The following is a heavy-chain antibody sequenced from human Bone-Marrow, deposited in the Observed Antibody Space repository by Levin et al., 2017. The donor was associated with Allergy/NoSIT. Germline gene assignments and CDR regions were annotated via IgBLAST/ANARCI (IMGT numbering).Heavy chain of an antibody. Sequence: PGGSLRLSCAASGFTFSSYAMSWVRQAPGKGLEWVSTISGSGGSTYYADSVKGRFTISRDDSKNTLYLQMNSLRAEDTAVYYCAKGTRRRTQEYYYYYYMDVWGKGTTVTVSS. CDR1: GFTFSSYA. V-gene: IGHV3-23*01. J-gene: IGHJ6*03. CDR3: AKGTRRRTQEYYYYYYMDV. D-gene: IGHD1-1*01. CDR2: ISGSGGST.